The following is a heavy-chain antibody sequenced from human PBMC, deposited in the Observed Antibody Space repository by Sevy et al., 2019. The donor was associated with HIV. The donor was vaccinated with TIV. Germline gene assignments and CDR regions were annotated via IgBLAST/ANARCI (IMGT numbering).Heavy chain of an antibody. J-gene: IGHJ4*02. D-gene: IGHD1-26*01. Sequence: GGSLRLSCAASGFTFSSYAMHWVRQAPGKGLEWVAVISYDGSNKYYADSVKGRFTISRDNSKNTLYLQMNSLRAEDTAVYYCAGGGGKWELLADYWGQGTLVTVSS. CDR1: GFTFSSYA. CDR3: AGGGGKWELLADY. CDR2: ISYDGSNK. V-gene: IGHV3-30-3*01.